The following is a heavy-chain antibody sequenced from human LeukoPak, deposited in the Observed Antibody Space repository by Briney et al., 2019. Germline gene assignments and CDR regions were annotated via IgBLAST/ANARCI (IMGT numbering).Heavy chain of an antibody. D-gene: IGHD2-15*01. Sequence: SETLSLTCTVSGGSISSGGYYWSWIRQHPGKGLEWIGYIYYSGSTYYNPSLKSRVTISVDTSKNQFSLKLSSVTAADTAVYYCARVGAANFDYWGQGTLVTVSS. CDR2: IYYSGST. J-gene: IGHJ4*02. CDR3: ARVGAANFDY. CDR1: GGSISSGGYY. V-gene: IGHV4-31*03.